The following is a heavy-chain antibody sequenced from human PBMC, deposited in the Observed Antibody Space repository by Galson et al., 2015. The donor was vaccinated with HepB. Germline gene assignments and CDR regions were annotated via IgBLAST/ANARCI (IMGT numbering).Heavy chain of an antibody. D-gene: IGHD2-15*01. V-gene: IGHV6-1*01. CDR2: TYYRSKWYN. Sequence: CAISGDSVSSNSAAWNWIRQSPSRGLEWLGRTYYRSKWYNDYAVSVKSRITISPDTSKNQFSLQLNSVTPEDTAVYYCARGAYCSGGSCYHALDYWGQGTLVTVSS. CDR3: ARGAYCSGGSCYHALDY. CDR1: GDSVSSNSAA. J-gene: IGHJ4*02.